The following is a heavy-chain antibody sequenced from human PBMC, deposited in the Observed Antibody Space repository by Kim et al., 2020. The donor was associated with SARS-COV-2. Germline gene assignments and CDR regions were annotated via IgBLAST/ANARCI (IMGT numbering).Heavy chain of an antibody. CDR1: GFTFSRYS. Sequence: GGSLRLSCAASGFTFSRYSMNWVRQAPGKGLEWLSYISGSSGAIHYADSVRRRFTISRDNAKNSLYLQMNNLRDEDTAMYFCARDENWDSKSFFDYWGQGTLVTVSS. CDR3: ARDENWDSKSFFDY. V-gene: IGHV3-48*02. CDR2: ISGSSGAI. J-gene: IGHJ4*02. D-gene: IGHD1-7*01.